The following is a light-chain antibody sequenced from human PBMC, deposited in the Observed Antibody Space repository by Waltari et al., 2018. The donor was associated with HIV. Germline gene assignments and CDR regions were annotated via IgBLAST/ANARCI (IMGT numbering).Light chain of an antibody. CDR2: LNSDGSH. V-gene: IGLV4-69*02. CDR3: QTWDTGPWV. Sequence: QLILTQSPSASASLRAAVKLTCILSSGHSTYAIASHPHQPEKGPRFLMKLNSDGSHSKGDGIPDRFSGSSSGAERYLTISSLQSEDEADYYCQTWDTGPWVFGGGTKLTVL. CDR1: SGHSTYA. J-gene: IGLJ3*02.